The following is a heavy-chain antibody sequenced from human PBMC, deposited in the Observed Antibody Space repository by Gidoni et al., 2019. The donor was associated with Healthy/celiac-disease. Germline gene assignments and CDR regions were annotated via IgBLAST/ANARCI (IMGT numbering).Heavy chain of an antibody. Sequence: QVQLVQSGAEVKKPGASVKVSCKASGYTVTGYYMHWVRQAPGQGLEWIGWINPNRGGTNYAQKFQGRVTMTRDTSISTAYMELSRLRSDDTAVYYCARFTRNYYDRSRRGGYYGMDVWGQGTTVTVSS. D-gene: IGHD3-22*01. CDR3: ARFTRNYYDRSRRGGYYGMDV. V-gene: IGHV1-2*02. J-gene: IGHJ6*02. CDR1: GYTVTGYY. CDR2: INPNRGGT.